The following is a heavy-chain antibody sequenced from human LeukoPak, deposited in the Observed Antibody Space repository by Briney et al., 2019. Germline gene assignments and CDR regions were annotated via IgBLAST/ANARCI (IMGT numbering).Heavy chain of an antibody. V-gene: IGHV1-46*01. CDR3: ARDELERLPPYYYHGMDV. Sequence: ASVKVSCKASGYTFTSYYMHWVRQAPGQGLEWMGIINPSGGSTSYAQKFQGRVTMTRDTSTSTVYMELSSLRSEDTAVYYCARDELERLPPYYYHGMDVWGQGTTVTVSS. CDR2: INPSGGST. D-gene: IGHD1-1*01. J-gene: IGHJ6*02. CDR1: GYTFTSYY.